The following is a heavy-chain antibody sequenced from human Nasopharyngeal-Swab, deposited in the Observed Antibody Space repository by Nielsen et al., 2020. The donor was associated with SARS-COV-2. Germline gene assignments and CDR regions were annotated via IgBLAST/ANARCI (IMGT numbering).Heavy chain of an antibody. CDR3: ARDRPHWGCDY. J-gene: IGHJ4*02. Sequence: GESLKISCAASGFTFSSYTIHWVRQAPGTGLEWVAVISYDASDKYYADSVKGRFTLSRDNSKSTVYLQMNSLRPEDTAVYYCARDRPHWGCDYWGQGTLVTVSS. CDR1: GFTFSSYT. CDR2: ISYDASDK. V-gene: IGHV3-30*04. D-gene: IGHD3-16*01.